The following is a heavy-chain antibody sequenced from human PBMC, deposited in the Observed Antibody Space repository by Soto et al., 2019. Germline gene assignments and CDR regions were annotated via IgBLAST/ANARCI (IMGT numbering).Heavy chain of an antibody. CDR2: IYYSGST. Sequence: PSETLSLTCTVSGGSISSYYWSWIRQPPGKGLEWIGYIYYSGSTNYSPSLKSRVTMSVDTSKNQFTLKLSSVTAADTAVYYCARDPGDYWGQGTLVTVSS. V-gene: IGHV4-59*12. CDR1: GGSISSYY. J-gene: IGHJ4*02. CDR3: ARDPGDY.